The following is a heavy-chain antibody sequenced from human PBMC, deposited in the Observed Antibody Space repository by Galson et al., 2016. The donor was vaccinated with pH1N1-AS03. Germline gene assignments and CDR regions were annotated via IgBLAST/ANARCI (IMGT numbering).Heavy chain of an antibody. V-gene: IGHV3-53*05. CDR3: ARDHGRYSLLN. CDR1: GVSIRTHY. CDR2: IYSGGRT. D-gene: IGHD3-9*01. Sequence: ETLSLTCSVSGVSIRTHYMSWVRQAPGKGLEWVSVIYSGGRTDYADSVKDRFIISRDIYKNMLYLQMNSLRGEDSAVYYCARDHGRYSLLNWGQGTLVTVSS. J-gene: IGHJ4*02.